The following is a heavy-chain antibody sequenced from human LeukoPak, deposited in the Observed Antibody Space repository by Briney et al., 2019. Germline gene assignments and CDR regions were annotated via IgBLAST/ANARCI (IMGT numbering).Heavy chain of an antibody. D-gene: IGHD6-13*01. CDR2: IYYSGST. J-gene: IGHJ1*01. CDR3: ARVAAGIGFFQH. CDR1: GGSISSYY. V-gene: IGHV4-59*08. Sequence: SETLSLTCTVSGGSISSYYWSWIRQPPGKGLEWIGYIYYSGSTNYNPSLKSRVTISVDTSKNQFSLKLSSVTAADTAVCYCARVAAGIGFFQHWGQGTLVTVSS.